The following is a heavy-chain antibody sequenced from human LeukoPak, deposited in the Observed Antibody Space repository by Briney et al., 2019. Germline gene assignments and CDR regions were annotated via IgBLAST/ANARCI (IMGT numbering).Heavy chain of an antibody. CDR1: GYTLTELS. V-gene: IGHV1-24*01. CDR2: FDPEDGET. D-gene: IGHD6-13*01. Sequence: ASVKVSCKVSGYTLTELSMHWVRQAPGKGLEWMGGFDPEDGETIYAQEFQGRVTMTEDTSTDTAYMELSSLRSEDTAVYYCATGGSSWLPNDYWGQGTLVTVSS. CDR3: ATGGSSWLPNDY. J-gene: IGHJ4*02.